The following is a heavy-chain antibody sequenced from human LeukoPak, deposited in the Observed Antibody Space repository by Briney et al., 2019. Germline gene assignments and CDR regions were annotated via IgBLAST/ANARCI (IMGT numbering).Heavy chain of an antibody. V-gene: IGHV1-18*04. J-gene: IGHJ6*02. CDR2: ISAYNGNT. D-gene: IGHD2-2*02. CDR3: ARDPYYCSSTSCYTGLYYYYGMDV. CDR1: GYTFTSYG. Sequence: ASVKVSCKASGYTFTSYGISWVRQAPGQGLEWMGWISAYNGNTNYAQKLQGRVTMTTDTPTSTAYMELRSLRSDDTAVYYCARDPYYCSSTSCYTGLYYYYGMDVWGQGTTVTVSS.